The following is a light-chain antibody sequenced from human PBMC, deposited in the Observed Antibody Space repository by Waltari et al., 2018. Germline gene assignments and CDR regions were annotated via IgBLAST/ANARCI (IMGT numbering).Light chain of an antibody. V-gene: IGKV3-15*01. J-gene: IGKJ2*01. Sequence: EIVMTQSPATLSVSPGGRANISCRASQSVNSNLAWYQQKPGQAPRHLIYTASTRATGVPARFSGSGSGTHFTLTIGSLQSEDFAVYYCQQYDNWPPYTFGQGTNLEIK. CDR3: QQYDNWPPYT. CDR2: TAS. CDR1: QSVNSN.